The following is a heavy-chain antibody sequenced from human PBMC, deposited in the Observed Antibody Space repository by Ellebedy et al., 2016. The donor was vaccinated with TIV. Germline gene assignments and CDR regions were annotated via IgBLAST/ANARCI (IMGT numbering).Heavy chain of an antibody. CDR2: ISSSGSTI. CDR1: GFTFSDYY. D-gene: IGHD2-15*01. V-gene: IGHV3-11*01. J-gene: IGHJ4*02. CDR3: ARRYCSGGSCYSDY. Sequence: PGGSLRLSCAASGFTFSDYYMSWIRQAPGKGLEWVSYISSSGSTIYYADSVKGRFTISRDNAKNSLYLQMNSLSAEDPAVYYCARRYCSGGSCYSDYWGQGTLVTVSS.